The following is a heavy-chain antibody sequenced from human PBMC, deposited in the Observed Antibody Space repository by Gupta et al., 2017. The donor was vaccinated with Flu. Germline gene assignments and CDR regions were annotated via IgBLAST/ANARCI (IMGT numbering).Heavy chain of an antibody. D-gene: IGHD2-15*01. CDR3: ARGRVLLGFSSGFDS. Sequence: QVQLQQSGPGLVKPSQTLSLTCAISGDTVSSSSAAWSWIRQSPSRGLEWLGRTYYRSKWYNDYAPFVKSRIIINPDTSKNQLSLQLNSVTPEDTAVYYCARGRVLLGFSSGFDSWGQGSLVTVSS. V-gene: IGHV6-1*01. CDR1: GDTVSSSSAA. CDR2: TYYRSKWYN. J-gene: IGHJ4*02.